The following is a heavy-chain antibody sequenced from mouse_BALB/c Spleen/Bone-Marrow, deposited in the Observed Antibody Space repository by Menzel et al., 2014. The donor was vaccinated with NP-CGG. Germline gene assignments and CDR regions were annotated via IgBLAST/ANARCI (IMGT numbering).Heavy chain of an antibody. D-gene: IGHD2-1*01. CDR2: IDPSDSYT. Sequence: VQVVESGAELVKPGASVKLSCKASGYTFTSYWMHWVKQRPGQGLEWIGEIDPSDSYTNYNQKFKGKATLTVDKSSSAGYMQLSGRASEDAAAYYCARGLYGNSGYWGQGTTLTVSS. V-gene: IGHV1-69*02. CDR3: ARGLYGNSGY. J-gene: IGHJ2*01. CDR1: GYTFTSYW.